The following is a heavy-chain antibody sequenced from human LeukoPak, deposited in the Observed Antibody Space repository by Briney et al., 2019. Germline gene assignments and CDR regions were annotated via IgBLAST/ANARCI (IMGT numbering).Heavy chain of an antibody. CDR1: GGSISSSSYY. CDR2: IYYSGST. CDR3: ARVIRFHDAFDI. Sequence: PSETLSLTCTVSGGSISSSSYYWGWIRQPPGKGLEWIGSIYYSGSTYYNPSLKSRVTISVDTYKNQFSLKLSSVTAADTAVYYCARVIRFHDAFDIWGQGTMVTVSS. J-gene: IGHJ3*02. D-gene: IGHD3-16*01. V-gene: IGHV4-39*01.